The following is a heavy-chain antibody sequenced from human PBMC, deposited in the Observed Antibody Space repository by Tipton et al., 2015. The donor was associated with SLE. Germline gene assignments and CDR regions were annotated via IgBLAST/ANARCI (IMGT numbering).Heavy chain of an antibody. J-gene: IGHJ6*02. CDR3: TRGGTAASKYYSPMDV. CDR2: GRNKANSYTT. Sequence: SLRLSCAASGFTFSNYDMNWVRQAPEKGLEWVGRGRNKANSYTTEYGASVKGRFTISRDDSKNSLFLQMNSLKIDDTAVYYCTRGGTAASKYYSPMDVWGQGTTVTVSS. CDR1: GFTFSNYD. D-gene: IGHD6-13*01. V-gene: IGHV3-72*01.